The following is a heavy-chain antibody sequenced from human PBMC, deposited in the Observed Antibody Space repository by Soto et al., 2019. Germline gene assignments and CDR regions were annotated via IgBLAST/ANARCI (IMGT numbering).Heavy chain of an antibody. D-gene: IGHD2-15*01. CDR2: MNSDVSII. CDR1: EFTFSSSW. J-gene: IGHJ4*02. CDR3: LTGWYDY. V-gene: IGHV3-74*01. Sequence: WGSLRLSCVVSEFTFSSSWMHWVRQGPGKGLVWVSRMNSDVSIINYADSVKGRFTTSRDNAKNMLYLQMNSLRAEDTALYYCLTGWYDYWGRGTLVTVSA.